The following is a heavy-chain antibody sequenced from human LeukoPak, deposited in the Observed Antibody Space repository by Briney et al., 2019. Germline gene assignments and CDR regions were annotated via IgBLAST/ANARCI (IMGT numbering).Heavy chain of an antibody. Sequence: PGGSLRLSCAASGFTFSSYAMSWVRQAPGKGLEWVSAISGSGGSTYYADSVKGRFTISRDNSKNTLYLQMNSLRAEDTAVYYCAKDLADIVATPYFDYWGQGTLVTVSS. CDR3: AKDLADIVATPYFDY. CDR2: ISGSGGST. V-gene: IGHV3-23*01. CDR1: GFTFSSYA. J-gene: IGHJ4*02. D-gene: IGHD5-12*01.